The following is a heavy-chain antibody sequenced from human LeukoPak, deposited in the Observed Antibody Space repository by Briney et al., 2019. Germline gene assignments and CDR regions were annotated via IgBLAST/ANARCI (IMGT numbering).Heavy chain of an antibody. Sequence: GGSLRLSCAASGFTFSSYAMHWVRQAPGKGLEWVAVIWYDGTNKYYADSVKGRFTIFRDSSKNTLYLQMNSLRAEDTAVYYCARAAYDSSGYLTLWGQGTLVTVSS. CDR3: ARAAYDSSGYLTL. D-gene: IGHD3-22*01. CDR2: IWYDGTNK. V-gene: IGHV3-33*08. CDR1: GFTFSSYA. J-gene: IGHJ4*02.